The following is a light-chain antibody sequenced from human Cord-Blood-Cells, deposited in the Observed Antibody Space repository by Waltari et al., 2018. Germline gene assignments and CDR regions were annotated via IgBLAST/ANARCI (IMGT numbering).Light chain of an antibody. Sequence: SSELTQDPAVSVALGQTVRITCQGGSLRSYYASWYQQKPGQAPVLVIYGKNNRPSGIPDRFSGSRSGNTASLTITGAQAEDEADYYCNSRDSSGNHWVFGGGTKLTVL. CDR1: SLRSYY. CDR2: GKN. J-gene: IGLJ3*02. V-gene: IGLV3-19*01. CDR3: NSRDSSGNHWV.